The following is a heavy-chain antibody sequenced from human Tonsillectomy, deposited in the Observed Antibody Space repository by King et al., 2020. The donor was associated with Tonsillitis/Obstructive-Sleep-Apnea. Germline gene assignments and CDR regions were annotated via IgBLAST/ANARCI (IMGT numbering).Heavy chain of an antibody. D-gene: IGHD3-3*01. CDR2: ISAFNANT. CDR1: GYTFTSYG. J-gene: IGHJ3*02. CDR3: ARGGGISAFDI. V-gene: IGHV1-18*01. Sequence: VQLVQSGAEVKKPGASVKVSCKASGYTFTSYGISWVRQAPGQGLEWMGWISAFNANTNYAQKVQGRVTMTTDTSTNIAYMELRSLRSGDTAVYYCARGGGISAFDIWGQGTMVTVSS.